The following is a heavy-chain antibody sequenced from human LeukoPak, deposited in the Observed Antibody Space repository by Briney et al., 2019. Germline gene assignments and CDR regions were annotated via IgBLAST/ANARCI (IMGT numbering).Heavy chain of an antibody. V-gene: IGHV4-59*01. J-gene: IGHJ4*02. Sequence: PSETLSLTCTVSGGSISSYYWSWIRQPPGKGLEWIGYIYYSGSTNYNPSLKSRVTISVDTSKNQFSLELSSVTAADTAVYYCARRLDYGDYEGSMDYWGQGTLVTVSS. CDR1: GGSISSYY. CDR3: ARRLDYGDYEGSMDY. CDR2: IYYSGST. D-gene: IGHD4-17*01.